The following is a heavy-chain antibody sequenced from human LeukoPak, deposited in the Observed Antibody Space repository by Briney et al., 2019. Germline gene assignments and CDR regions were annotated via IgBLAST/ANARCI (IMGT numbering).Heavy chain of an antibody. Sequence: SGGSLRLSCAASGFTFSSYAMSWVRQAPGKGLEWVSAISGSGGSTYYADSVRGRFTISRDNSRDTLYLQMNSLRAEDTAVYYCAKGPAVGAFDIWGQGTMVTVSS. CDR2: ISGSGGST. CDR3: AKGPAVGAFDI. V-gene: IGHV3-23*01. J-gene: IGHJ3*02. CDR1: GFTFSSYA. D-gene: IGHD1-26*01.